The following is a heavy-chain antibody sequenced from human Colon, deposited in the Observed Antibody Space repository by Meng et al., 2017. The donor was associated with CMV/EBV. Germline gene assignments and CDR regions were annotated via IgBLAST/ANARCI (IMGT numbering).Heavy chain of an antibody. D-gene: IGHD3-10*01. CDR2: MYYGGST. CDR1: NGSITNSY. CDR3: ARGRGSMVRGLIKFLDY. J-gene: IGHJ4*02. Sequence: SETLSLTCTVSNGSITNSYCSWIRQAPGKGLEWIGHMYYGGSTKYNPSLESRLSMSVDTSKNQFSLKLSSVTAADTAVFYCARGRGSMVRGLIKFLDYWGQGTLVTVSS. V-gene: IGHV4-59*12.